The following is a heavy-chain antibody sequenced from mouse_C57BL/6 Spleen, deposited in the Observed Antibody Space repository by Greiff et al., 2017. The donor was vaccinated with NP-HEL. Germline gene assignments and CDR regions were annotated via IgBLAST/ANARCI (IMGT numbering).Heavy chain of an antibody. V-gene: IGHV1-15*01. Sequence: VQLQQSGAELVRPGASVTLSCKASGYTFTDYEMHWVKQTPVHGLEWIGAIDPETGGTAYNQKFKGKAILTADKSSSTAYMELRSLTSEDSAVYYCTRPDGTGYWYFDVWGTGTTVTVSS. CDR1: GYTFTDYE. CDR2: IDPETGGT. D-gene: IGHD3-3*01. J-gene: IGHJ1*03. CDR3: TRPDGTGYWYFDV.